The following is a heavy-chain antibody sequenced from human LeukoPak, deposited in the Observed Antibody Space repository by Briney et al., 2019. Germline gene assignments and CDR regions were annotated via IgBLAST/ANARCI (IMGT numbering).Heavy chain of an antibody. V-gene: IGHV1-46*01. CDR1: GYTFTSYY. CDR3: ARTYCGGDCYYPEKNWFDP. Sequence: GASVKVSCKASGYTFTSYYMHWVRQASGQGLEWMGIINPSGGSTSYAQKFQGRVTMTRDTSTSTVYMELSSLRSEDTAVYYCARTYCGGDCYYPEKNWFDPWGQGTLVTVSS. J-gene: IGHJ5*02. D-gene: IGHD2-21*02. CDR2: INPSGGST.